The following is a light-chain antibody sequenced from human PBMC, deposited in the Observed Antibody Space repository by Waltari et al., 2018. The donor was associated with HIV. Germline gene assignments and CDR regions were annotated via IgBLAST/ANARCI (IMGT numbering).Light chain of an antibody. J-gene: IGKJ2*03. Sequence: DIQMTQSPSTLSASVGDRVTITCRASQSINTWFAWYQQKPGKAPKLLSYHASTLESGVPSRFSGRGSGTEFTLTISSLQPDDFASYYCQQYERHQSFGQGTKVEMK. CDR3: QQYERHQS. V-gene: IGKV1-5*03. CDR2: HAS. CDR1: QSINTW.